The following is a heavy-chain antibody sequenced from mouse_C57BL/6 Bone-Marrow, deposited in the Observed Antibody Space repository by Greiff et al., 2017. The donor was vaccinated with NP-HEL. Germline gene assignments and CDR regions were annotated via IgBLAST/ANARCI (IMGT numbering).Heavy chain of an antibody. CDR3: TTPYYYGSRRLYQAY. D-gene: IGHD1-1*01. V-gene: IGHV14-4*01. CDR2: IDPENGDT. CDR1: GFNIKDDY. J-gene: IGHJ2*01. Sequence: EVQLQESGAELVRPGASVKLSCTASGFNIKDDYMHWVKQRPEQGLEWIGWIDPENGDTEYASKFQGKATITADTSSNTAYLQLSSLTSEDTAVYYCTTPYYYGSRRLYQAYWGQGTTLTVSS.